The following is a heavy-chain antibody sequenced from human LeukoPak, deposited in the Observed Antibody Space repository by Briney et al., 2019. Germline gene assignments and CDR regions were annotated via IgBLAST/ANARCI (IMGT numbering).Heavy chain of an antibody. J-gene: IGHJ4*02. CDR3: ARDRIAAAGISFFY. Sequence: GGSLRRSCAAPGFTFSSYSMNWVRQAPGKGLEWVSYISSSSSTIYYADSVKGRFTISRDNAKNSLYLQMNSLRAEDTAVYYCARDRIAAAGISFFYWGQGTLVTVSS. D-gene: IGHD6-13*01. V-gene: IGHV3-48*04. CDR1: GFTFSSYS. CDR2: ISSSSSTI.